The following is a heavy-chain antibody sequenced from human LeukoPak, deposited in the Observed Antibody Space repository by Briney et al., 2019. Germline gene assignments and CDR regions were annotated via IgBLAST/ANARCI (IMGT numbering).Heavy chain of an antibody. D-gene: IGHD2-15*01. V-gene: IGHV4-39*07. J-gene: IGHJ5*02. CDR1: GGSISSSSYY. CDR2: IYYSGST. CDR3: ARAGPCSGGSCYLGGSEVLGDP. Sequence: PSETLSLTCTVSGGSISSSSYYWGWIRQPPGKGLEWIGSIYYSGSTYYNPSLKSRVTISVDTSKNQFSLKLSSVTAADTAVYYCARAGPCSGGSCYLGGSEVLGDPWGQGTLVTVSS.